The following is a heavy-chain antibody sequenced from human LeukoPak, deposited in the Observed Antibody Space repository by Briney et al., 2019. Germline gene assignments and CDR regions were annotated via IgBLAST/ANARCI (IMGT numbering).Heavy chain of an antibody. CDR1: GFTFSSYS. V-gene: IGHV3-21*06. CDR2: ISSSSSYI. D-gene: IGHD5-12*01. CDR3: ARDRKVATIEKGYYYYMDV. Sequence: PGGSLRLSCAGSGFTFSSYSMNWVRQAPGKGLEWVSCISSSSSYIYYADSVKGRFTISRDNAKNSLYLQMNSLRAEDTAVYYCARDRKVATIEKGYYYYMDVWGKGTTVTVPS. J-gene: IGHJ6*03.